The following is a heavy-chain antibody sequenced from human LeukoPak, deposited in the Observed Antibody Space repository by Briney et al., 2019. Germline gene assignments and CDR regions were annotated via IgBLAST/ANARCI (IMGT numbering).Heavy chain of an antibody. CDR1: GGSISSYY. Sequence: PSETLSLTCTVSGGSISSYYWSWIRQPPGKGLELIGYIYTSGSTNYNPSLKSRVTISVDTSKNQFSLKLSSVTAADTAVYYCARGRYDSSSDAFDIWGQGTMVTVSS. J-gene: IGHJ3*02. D-gene: IGHD3-22*01. CDR3: ARGRYDSSSDAFDI. CDR2: IYTSGST. V-gene: IGHV4-4*09.